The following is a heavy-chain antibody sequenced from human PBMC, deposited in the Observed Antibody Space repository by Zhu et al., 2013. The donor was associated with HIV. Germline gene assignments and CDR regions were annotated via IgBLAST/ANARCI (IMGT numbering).Heavy chain of an antibody. CDR2: MKSNSGNT. V-gene: IGHV1-8*01. CDR3: VRSQMYQPFDL. Sequence: QVQLVQSGAEIKKPGASVKVSCKSSGYVFTTYDINWVRQATGQGLEWMGWMKSNSGNTGYAQKFQGRVTMTRNTSISTAYMELTSLRSDDTAIYYCVRSQMYQPFDLWGQGTLVSVSS. CDR1: GYVFTTYD. D-gene: IGHD2-8*01. J-gene: IGHJ4*02.